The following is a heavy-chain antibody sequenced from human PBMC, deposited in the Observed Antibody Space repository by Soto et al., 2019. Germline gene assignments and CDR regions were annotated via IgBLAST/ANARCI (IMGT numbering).Heavy chain of an antibody. Sequence: QVQLVQSGAEVKKPGSSVKVSCKASGGTFSSYAISWVRQAPGQGLEWMGGIIPIFGTANYAQKFQGRVTMTGDESRSTAYRELSSWRSEDTAVFYCARDHGCSSTSCYTWFHPGGQGTLVTVSS. D-gene: IGHD2-2*02. J-gene: IGHJ5*02. CDR3: ARDHGCSSTSCYTWFHP. CDR1: GGTFSSYA. CDR2: IIPIFGTA. V-gene: IGHV1-69*01.